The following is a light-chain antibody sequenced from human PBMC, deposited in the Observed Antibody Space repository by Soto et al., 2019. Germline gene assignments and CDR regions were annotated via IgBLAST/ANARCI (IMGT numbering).Light chain of an antibody. V-gene: IGLV2-8*01. J-gene: IGLJ1*01. Sequence: QSALTQPPSASGSPGQSVTISCTGTSSDVGGYNYVSWYQQHPGKAPKLTIYEVSKRPSGVPDRFSGSKSGNTASLTVSGLQAGDEADYYCSSYAGSNNPFVFGTGTKLTVL. CDR3: SSYAGSNNPFV. CDR2: EVS. CDR1: SSDVGGYNY.